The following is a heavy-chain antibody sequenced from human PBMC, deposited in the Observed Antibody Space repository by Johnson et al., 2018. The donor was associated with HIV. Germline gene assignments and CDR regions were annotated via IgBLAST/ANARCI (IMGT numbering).Heavy chain of an antibody. CDR3: AKASSGWYTAFDI. CDR1: GFTFSTYW. D-gene: IGHD6-19*01. J-gene: IGHJ3*02. Sequence: VQLVESGGGLVQPGGSLRLSCAASGFTFSTYWMSWVRQAPGKGLEWVAVISGSGGSTYYADSVKGRFTISRDNAKNSLYLQMNSLRAEDTAVYYCAKASSGWYTAFDIWGQGTMVTVSS. CDR2: ISGSGGST. V-gene: IGHV3-23*04.